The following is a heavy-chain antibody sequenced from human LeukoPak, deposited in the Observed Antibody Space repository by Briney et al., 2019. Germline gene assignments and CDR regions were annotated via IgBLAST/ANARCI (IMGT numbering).Heavy chain of an antibody. J-gene: IGHJ4*02. CDR1: GFTFSDYY. D-gene: IGHD5-12*01. CDR3: ARDQGFIVATMV. V-gene: IGHV3-11*05. CDR2: ISSSSSYT. Sequence: GGSLRLSCAASGFTFSDYYMSWIRQAPGKGLEWVSYISSSSSYTNYADSVKGRFTISRDNAKNSLCLQMNSLRAEDTAVYYCARDQGFIVATMVWGQGTLVTVSS.